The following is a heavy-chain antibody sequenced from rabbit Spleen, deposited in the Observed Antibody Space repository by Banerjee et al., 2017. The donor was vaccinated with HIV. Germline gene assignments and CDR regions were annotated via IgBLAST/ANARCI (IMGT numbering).Heavy chain of an antibody. D-gene: IGHD1-1*01. CDR2: IDTGSSSFT. CDR3: ARDTSSSFSSYGMDL. V-gene: IGHV1S40*01. CDR1: GFSFNSGYD. J-gene: IGHJ6*01. Sequence: QSLEESGGGLVKPGASLTLTCKASGFSFNSGYDMCWVRQAPGKGLEWIACIDTGSSSFTYFAHWAKGRFTISKASSTTVTLQMTSLTAADTATYFCARDTSSSFSSYGMDLWGPGTLVT.